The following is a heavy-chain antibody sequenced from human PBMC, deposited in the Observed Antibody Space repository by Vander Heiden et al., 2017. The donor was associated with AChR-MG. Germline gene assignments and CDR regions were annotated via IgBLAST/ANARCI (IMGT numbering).Heavy chain of an antibody. Sequence: EVQLLEPGGGLVQPGGSLSPSCAASGFRLSNYAMRWVRQAPGKGLEWVSAISASGGSTYYADSVEGRFTISRDNAKNTVSLQMNSRSAEDTAVYYCAKRRSGLGRDTEYWGQGTLVTVSS. CDR2: ISASGGST. CDR1: GFRLSNYA. D-gene: IGHD7-27*01. V-gene: IGHV3-23*01. J-gene: IGHJ4*02. CDR3: AKRRSGLGRDTEY.